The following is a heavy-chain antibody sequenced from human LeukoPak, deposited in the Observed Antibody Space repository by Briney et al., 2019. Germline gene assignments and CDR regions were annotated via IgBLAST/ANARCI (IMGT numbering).Heavy chain of an antibody. Sequence: GGSLRLSCAASGFTLSGYNMDWVRQAPGKGLEWVSSITGSSSFIYYSDSVKGRFTISRDNAENSVYLQMNSLRAEDTAVYYCAAAPDLPGWFDPWGQGTLVTVSS. D-gene: IGHD6-6*01. J-gene: IGHJ5*02. CDR3: AAAPDLPGWFDP. CDR2: ITGSSSFI. CDR1: GFTLSGYN. V-gene: IGHV3-21*01.